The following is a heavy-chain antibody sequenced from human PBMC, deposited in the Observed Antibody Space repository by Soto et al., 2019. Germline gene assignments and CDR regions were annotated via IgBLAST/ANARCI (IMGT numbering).Heavy chain of an antibody. CDR3: ARALGLDAFDI. J-gene: IGHJ3*02. Sequence: ASVKLSFKASGYTFTGYYRHWLRQAPGQGLEWMGWINPNSGGTNYAQKFQGRVTMTRDTSISTAYMELSRLRSDDTAVYYCARALGLDAFDIWGQGTMVTVSS. V-gene: IGHV1-2*02. CDR2: INPNSGGT. CDR1: GYTFTGYY.